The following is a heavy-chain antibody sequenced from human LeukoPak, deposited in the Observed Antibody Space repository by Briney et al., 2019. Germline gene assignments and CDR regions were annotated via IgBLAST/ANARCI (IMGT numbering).Heavy chain of an antibody. CDR1: GGTFSSYA. V-gene: IGHV1-69*05. D-gene: IGHD1-20*01. J-gene: IGHJ3*02. CDR3: ARGGNWNLDAFDI. CDR2: IIPIFGTA. Sequence: GASVKVSCKASGGTFSSYAISWVRQAPGQGLEWMGGIIPIFGTANYAQKFQGRVTITTDESTSTAYMELSSLRSEDTAVYYCARGGNWNLDAFDIWGQGTMVTVPS.